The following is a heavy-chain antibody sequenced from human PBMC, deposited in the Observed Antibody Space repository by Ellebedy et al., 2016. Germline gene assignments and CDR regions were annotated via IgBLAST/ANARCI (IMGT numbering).Heavy chain of an antibody. J-gene: IGHJ4*02. Sequence: SETLSLXXAVYGGSFSGYYWSWIRQPPGEGLEWIGEINHSGSTNYNPSLKSRVTISVDTSKNQFSLKLSSVTAADTAVYYCARGPYDILTGYNYYFDYWGQGTLVTVSS. D-gene: IGHD3-9*01. V-gene: IGHV4-34*01. CDR2: INHSGST. CDR1: GGSFSGYY. CDR3: ARGPYDILTGYNYYFDY.